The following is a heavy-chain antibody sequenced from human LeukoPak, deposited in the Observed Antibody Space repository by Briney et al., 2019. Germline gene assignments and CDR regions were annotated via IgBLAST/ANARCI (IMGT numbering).Heavy chain of an antibody. V-gene: IGHV3-53*01. CDR1: GFTVSSNY. Sequence: GGSLRLSCAASGFTVSSNYMTWVHQAPGKGLEWLSVMYSGGSTYYAASVEGRFTISRDNSKNTVYLQMNSLRAEDTAVYFCARGGLGVFAYWGQGTLVTVSS. CDR3: ARGGLGVFAY. CDR2: MYSGGST. J-gene: IGHJ4*02. D-gene: IGHD3-10*01.